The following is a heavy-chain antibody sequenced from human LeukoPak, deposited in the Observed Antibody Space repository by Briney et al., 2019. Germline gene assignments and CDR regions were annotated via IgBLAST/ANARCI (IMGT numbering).Heavy chain of an antibody. D-gene: IGHD1-26*01. Sequence: GGSLRLSCAASGFTFSSYAMSWVRQAPGRGLEWVSAISGSGGSTYYADSVKGRFTISRDNSKNTLYLQMNSLRAEDTAVYYCAKDLYSGSYGDAFDIWGQGTMVTVSS. CDR2: ISGSGGST. V-gene: IGHV3-23*01. CDR3: AKDLYSGSYGDAFDI. CDR1: GFTFSSYA. J-gene: IGHJ3*02.